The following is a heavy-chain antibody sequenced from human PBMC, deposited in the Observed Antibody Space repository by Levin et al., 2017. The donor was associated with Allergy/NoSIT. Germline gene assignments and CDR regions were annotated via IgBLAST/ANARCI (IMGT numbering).Heavy chain of an antibody. CDR2: IYYTGSS. CDR3: ARVGRGYDQDFDY. CDR1: GGSISNYY. V-gene: IGHV4-59*01. J-gene: IGHJ4*02. D-gene: IGHD5-12*01. Sequence: SETLSLTCTVSGGSISNYYWSWIRQPPGKGLEWIGYIYYTGSSDYNPSLKSRVTISVDTSKNQFSLRLSSVTAADTAVYYCARVGRGYDQDFDYWGQGTLVTVSS.